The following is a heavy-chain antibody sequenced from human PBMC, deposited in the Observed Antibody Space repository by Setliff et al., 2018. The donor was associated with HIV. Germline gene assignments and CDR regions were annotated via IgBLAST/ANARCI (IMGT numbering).Heavy chain of an antibody. CDR3: ARGTDYSGWFYDY. CDR2: IKQDGSGT. V-gene: IGHV3-7*03. D-gene: IGHD1-26*01. J-gene: IGHJ4*02. CDR1: GFTFSKFW. Sequence: GGSLRLSCIASGFTFSKFWMRWVRQAPGKGLERVADIKQDGSGTYYVDSVRGRFTISRDNAKSSLYLQMNSLRAEDTAVYYCARGTDYSGWFYDYWGQGTQVTVSS.